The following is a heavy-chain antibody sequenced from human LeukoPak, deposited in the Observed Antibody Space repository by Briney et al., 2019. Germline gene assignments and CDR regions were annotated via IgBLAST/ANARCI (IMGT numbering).Heavy chain of an antibody. Sequence: SETLSLTCTVSGGSISSYFWSWIRQPAGKGLEWIGRIQTSGSTNYNPSLKSRVTMSVDTSKSQFSLKLSSVTAADTAVYYCARHQGIAVAGVLDYWGQGTLVTVSS. CDR3: ARHQGIAVAGVLDY. V-gene: IGHV4-4*07. CDR1: GGSISSYF. D-gene: IGHD6-19*01. J-gene: IGHJ4*02. CDR2: IQTSGST.